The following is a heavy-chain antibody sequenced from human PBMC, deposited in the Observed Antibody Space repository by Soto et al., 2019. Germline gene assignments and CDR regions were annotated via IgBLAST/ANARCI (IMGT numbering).Heavy chain of an antibody. CDR3: ARAPNYDFWSGYYTEFDY. J-gene: IGHJ4*02. CDR1: GGSISSGGYY. D-gene: IGHD3-3*01. Sequence: PSETLSLTCTVSGGSISSGGYYWSWIRQHPGKGLEWIGYIYYSGSTYYNPSLKSRVTISVDTSKNQFSLKLSSVTAADTAVYYCARAPNYDFWSGYYTEFDYWGQGTLVTVSS. V-gene: IGHV4-31*03. CDR2: IYYSGST.